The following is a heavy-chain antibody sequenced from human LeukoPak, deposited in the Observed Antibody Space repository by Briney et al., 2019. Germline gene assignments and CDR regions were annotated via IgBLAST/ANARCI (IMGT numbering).Heavy chain of an antibody. CDR3: ARAATTGTVDY. D-gene: IGHD6-13*01. Sequence: PGGSLRLSCAASGFTFSLYWMSWVRQAPGKGLEWVANINQGGSEKYYVDSVEGRFTISRDNAKNLLYLQMNSLRAEDTALYYCARAATTGTVDYWGQGTMLTVSS. CDR1: GFTFSLYW. CDR2: INQGGSEK. J-gene: IGHJ4*02. V-gene: IGHV3-7*01.